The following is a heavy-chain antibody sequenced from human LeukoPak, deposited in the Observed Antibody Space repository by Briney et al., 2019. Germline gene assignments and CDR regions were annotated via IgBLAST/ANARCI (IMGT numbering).Heavy chain of an antibody. CDR3: ARAGVTNQLGQTYWYFNL. CDR2: IQKDGSEA. V-gene: IGHV3-7*01. D-gene: IGHD7-27*01. CDR1: GFTLSNYW. J-gene: IGHJ2*01. Sequence: GGSLRLSCTTSGFTLSNYWMTWVRQAPGKGLEWVAKIQKDGSEAYYVDSMEGRFTISRDNAENSLYLQMHSLRAEDTAVYSCARAGVTNQLGQTYWYFNLWGRGTLVTVSS.